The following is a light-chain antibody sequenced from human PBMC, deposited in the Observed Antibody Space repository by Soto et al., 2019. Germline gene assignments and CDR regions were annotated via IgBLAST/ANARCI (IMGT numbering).Light chain of an antibody. V-gene: IGLV2-14*01. J-gene: IGLJ1*01. CDR2: EVS. Sequence: QSALTQPASVSGSPGQSITISCTGTSSDVGGYNYVSRYQQHPGKAPKLMIYEVSNRPSGVSNRFSGSKSGNTASLTISGLQAEDEADYYCSSYTSSSTLGHVFGTGTKVTVL. CDR1: SSDVGGYNY. CDR3: SSYTSSSTLGHV.